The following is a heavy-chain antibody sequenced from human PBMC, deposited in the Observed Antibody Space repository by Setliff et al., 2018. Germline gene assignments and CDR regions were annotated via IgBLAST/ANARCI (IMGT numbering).Heavy chain of an antibody. J-gene: IGHJ4*02. CDR2: ISATGGAT. CDR3: AKDRYCGGGSCLKDFEY. V-gene: IGHV3-23*01. CDR1: GFTFSIYS. Sequence: GGSLRLSCAASGFTFSIYSMSWVRQAPGKGLEWVALISATGGATYYADSVKGRFTIFRDNSKNSLYLQMNDLRAEDTAVYYCAKDRYCGGGSCLKDFEYWGQGTLVTVSS. D-gene: IGHD2-15*01.